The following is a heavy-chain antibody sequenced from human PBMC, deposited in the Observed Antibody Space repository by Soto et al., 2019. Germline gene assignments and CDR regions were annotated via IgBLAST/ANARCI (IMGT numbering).Heavy chain of an antibody. V-gene: IGHV4-31*03. D-gene: IGHD3-3*01. CDR3: ARIGSYDFWSGSTYYFDY. J-gene: IGHJ4*02. Sequence: SETLSLTCTVSGGSISSGGYYWSWIRQHPGKGLEWIGYIYYSGSTYYNPSLKSRVTISVDTSKNQFSLKLSSVTAADTAVYYCARIGSYDFWSGSTYYFDYWGQGTLVTVSS. CDR1: GGSISSGGYY. CDR2: IYYSGST.